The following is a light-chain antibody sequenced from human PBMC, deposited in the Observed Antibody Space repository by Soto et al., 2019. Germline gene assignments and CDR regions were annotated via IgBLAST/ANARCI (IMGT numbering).Light chain of an antibody. CDR2: SDN. V-gene: IGLV1-47*02. Sequence: QSVLTQSPSTSGTPGQRVTISCSGNTANIGKNYVYWYQQFPGTAPKLLIYSDNQRPSWVPDRFSGSKSDTSASLAISGLRSEDEAVYYGAAWDDRMSGRVFGGGTKLTVL. J-gene: IGLJ3*02. CDR1: TANIGKNY. CDR3: AAWDDRMSGRV.